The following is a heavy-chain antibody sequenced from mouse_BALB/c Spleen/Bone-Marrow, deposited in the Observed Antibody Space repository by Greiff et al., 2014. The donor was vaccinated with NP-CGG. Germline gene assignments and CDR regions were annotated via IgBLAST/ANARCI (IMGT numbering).Heavy chain of an antibody. CDR2: IDPANGNT. CDR3: PRWLRRYYAMDY. D-gene: IGHD2-2*01. CDR1: GFNIKDTY. Sequence: EVKLVESGAELVKPGASVKLSCTASGFNIKDTYMHWVKQRPEQGLEWIGRIDPANGNTKYDPKFQGKATITADTSSNTAYLQLSSLTSEDTAVYYCPRWLRRYYAMDYWGQGTSVTVSS. V-gene: IGHV14-3*02. J-gene: IGHJ4*01.